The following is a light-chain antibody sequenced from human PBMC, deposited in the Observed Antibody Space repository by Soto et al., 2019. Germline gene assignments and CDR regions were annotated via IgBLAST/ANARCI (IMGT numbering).Light chain of an antibody. V-gene: IGLV1-51*01. J-gene: IGLJ3*02. Sequence: QSVLTQPPSVSAAPGQKVTISCSGSSSNIGSNYVSWYQHLPGTAPKLLIYNNNQRPSGISDRFSGSKSGTSATLGITGLQNGDEADYYCGTWDRSQSTPGVFGGGTKVTVL. CDR1: SSNIGSNY. CDR3: GTWDRSQSTPGV. CDR2: NNN.